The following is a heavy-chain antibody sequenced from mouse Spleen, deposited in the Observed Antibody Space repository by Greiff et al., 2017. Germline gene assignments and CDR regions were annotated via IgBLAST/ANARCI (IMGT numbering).Heavy chain of an antibody. CDR1: GYSFTDYN. V-gene: IGHV1-39*01. CDR3: ARYDYYGSKRYFDY. J-gene: IGHJ2*01. D-gene: IGHD1-1*01. Sequence: VQLKQSGPELVKPGASVKISCKASGYSFTDYNMNWVKQSNGKSLEWIGVINPNYGTTSYNQKFKGKATLTVDQSSSTAYMQLNSLTSEDSAVYYCARYDYYGSKRYFDYWGQGTTLTVSS. CDR2: INPNYGTT.